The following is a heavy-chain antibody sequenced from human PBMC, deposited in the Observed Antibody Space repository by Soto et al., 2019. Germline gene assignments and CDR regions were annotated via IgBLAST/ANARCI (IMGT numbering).Heavy chain of an antibody. CDR2: INAGNGNT. J-gene: IGHJ5*02. CDR1: GYTFTSYA. CDR3: ARGPLRNWFDP. V-gene: IGHV1-3*01. Sequence: ASVKVSCKASGYTFTSYAIHWVRQAPGQGLEWMGWINAGNGNTKYSQKFQGRVTITKNTSASTAYMELSGLRSEGTAVYYCARGPLRNWFDPWGQETLVTVSS. D-gene: IGHD5-12*01.